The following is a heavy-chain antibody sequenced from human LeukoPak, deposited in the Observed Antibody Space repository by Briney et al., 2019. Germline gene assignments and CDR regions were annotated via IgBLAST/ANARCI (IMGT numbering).Heavy chain of an antibody. Sequence: SETLSLTCSVSGGSISSYYWSWIRQPAGKGLEWIGRIYTSGSTNYNPSLKSRVTISVDTSKNQFSLKLSSVTAADTAVYYCARDRLAAAGTVNNWFDPWGQGTLVTVSS. J-gene: IGHJ5*02. CDR1: GGSISSYY. CDR3: ARDRLAAAGTVNNWFDP. D-gene: IGHD6-13*01. CDR2: IYTSGST. V-gene: IGHV4-4*07.